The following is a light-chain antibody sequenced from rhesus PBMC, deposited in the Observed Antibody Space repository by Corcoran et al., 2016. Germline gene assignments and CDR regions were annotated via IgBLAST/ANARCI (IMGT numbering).Light chain of an antibody. CDR3: SSYRSDGTYI. Sequence: QAAPTQSPSVSGSPGQSVTISCTGTSNDIGSYDRVSWYRHHPGNAPQFIIYAVDKRPLRVAARFSGFKSGNTASLAISGLQPEDEADYFCSSYRSDGTYIFGSGTRLTVL. CDR2: AVD. V-gene: IGLV2-13*03. J-gene: IGLJ1*01. CDR1: SNDIGSYDR.